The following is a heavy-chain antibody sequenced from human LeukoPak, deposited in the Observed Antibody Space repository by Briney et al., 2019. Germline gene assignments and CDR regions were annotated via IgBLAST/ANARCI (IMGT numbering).Heavy chain of an antibody. V-gene: IGHV3-11*04. J-gene: IGHJ4*02. D-gene: IGHD3-16*01. Sequence: PGGSLRLSCAASGFTFSDYYMSWIRQAPGKGLEWVSYISSSGSTIYYADSVKGRFTISRDNAKNSLYLQMNSLRAEDTAVYYCAGRRVLDASFDYWGQGTLVTVSS. CDR3: AGRRVLDASFDY. CDR2: ISSSGSTI. CDR1: GFTFSDYY.